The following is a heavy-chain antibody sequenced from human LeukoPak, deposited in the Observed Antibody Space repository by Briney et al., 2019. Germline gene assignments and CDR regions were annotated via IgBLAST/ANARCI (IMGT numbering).Heavy chain of an antibody. Sequence: GRSLRLSCAASGFTFSSYGMHWVRQAPGKGLEWVAVIWYDGSNKYYADSVKGRFTISRDNSKNTLYLQMNSLRAEDTAVNYCARDYYGVDYWGQGTLVTVSS. CDR3: ARDYYGVDY. D-gene: IGHD4-17*01. J-gene: IGHJ4*02. CDR2: IWYDGSNK. V-gene: IGHV3-33*01. CDR1: GFTFSSYG.